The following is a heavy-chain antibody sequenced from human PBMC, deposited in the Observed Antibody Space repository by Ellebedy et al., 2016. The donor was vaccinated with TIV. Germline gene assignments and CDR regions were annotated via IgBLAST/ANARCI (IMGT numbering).Heavy chain of an antibody. CDR3: TRTLMAADASHFDL. Sequence: AASVKVSCKASGYTFTSYYMHWVRQAPGQGLEWMGIINPSGGSTSYAQKLQGRVTLTRDTSTSTVYMELSSLKSEDTAVYYCTRTLMAADASHFDLWGRGTLVTVSS. D-gene: IGHD6-13*01. CDR1: GYTFTSYY. J-gene: IGHJ2*01. CDR2: INPSGGST. V-gene: IGHV1-46*01.